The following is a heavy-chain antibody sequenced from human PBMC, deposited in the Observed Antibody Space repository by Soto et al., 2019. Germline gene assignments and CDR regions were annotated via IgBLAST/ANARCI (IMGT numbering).Heavy chain of an antibody. CDR3: AKAYTLCSGGSCYQSYYYYYYMDV. D-gene: IGHD2-15*01. Sequence: EVQLLESGGGLVQPGGSLRLSCAASGFTFSSYAMSWVRQAPGKGLEWVSAISGSGGSTYYADSVKGRFTISRDNSKNTLYLQMNSLRAEDTAVYYCAKAYTLCSGGSCYQSYYYYYYMDVWGKGTTVTVSS. J-gene: IGHJ6*03. V-gene: IGHV3-23*01. CDR1: GFTFSSYA. CDR2: ISGSGGST.